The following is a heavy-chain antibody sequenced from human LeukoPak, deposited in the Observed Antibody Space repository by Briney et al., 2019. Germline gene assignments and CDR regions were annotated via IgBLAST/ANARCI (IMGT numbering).Heavy chain of an antibody. Sequence: PSETLSLTCAVYGGSFSGYYWSWIRQPPGKGLEWIGEINHSGSTNYNPSLKSRVTISVDTSKNQFSLKLSSVTAADTAVYYCARGLGGIQLWLKLAWFDPWGQGTLVTVSS. CDR2: INHSGST. CDR3: ARGLGGIQLWLKLAWFDP. CDR1: GGSFSGYY. V-gene: IGHV4-34*01. D-gene: IGHD5-18*01. J-gene: IGHJ5*02.